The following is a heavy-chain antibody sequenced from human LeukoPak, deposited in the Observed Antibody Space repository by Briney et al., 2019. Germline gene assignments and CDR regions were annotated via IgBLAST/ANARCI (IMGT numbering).Heavy chain of an antibody. Sequence: ASVKVSCKAYGYTFRNYGITWVRQAPGQGLEWMGWISAYNGDTHYAQNLQGRVTMTTDTSTSTAYMELRSLRSDDTAVYYCARDPTNTSGYYAYFDYWGQGTLVTVSS. CDR3: ARDPTNTSGYYAYFDY. D-gene: IGHD5-12*01. CDR1: GYTFRNYG. V-gene: IGHV1-18*01. CDR2: ISAYNGDT. J-gene: IGHJ4*02.